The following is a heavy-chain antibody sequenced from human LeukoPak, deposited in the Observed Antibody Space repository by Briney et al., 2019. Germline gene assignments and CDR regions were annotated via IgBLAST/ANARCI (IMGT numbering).Heavy chain of an antibody. D-gene: IGHD3-16*01. J-gene: IGHJ4*02. CDR2: ISYDGSNK. Sequence: GGSLRPSCPALGSTLGSNGMHWVRQVPGKGRGWVAVISYDGSNKYYADSVKGRFTISRDNSKNTLYLQMNSLRAEDTAVYYCAIRDGGHFDYWGQGTLVTVSS. CDR1: GSTLGSNG. V-gene: IGHV3-30*03. CDR3: AIRDGGHFDY.